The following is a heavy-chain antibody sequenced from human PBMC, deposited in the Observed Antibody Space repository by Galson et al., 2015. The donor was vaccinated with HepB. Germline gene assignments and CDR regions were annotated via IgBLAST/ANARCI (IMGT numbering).Heavy chain of an antibody. J-gene: IGHJ6*03. CDR1: GFTFSSYW. CDR3: ARGNQVWSARARYYMDV. D-gene: IGHD3-3*01. V-gene: IGHV3-74*01. CDR2: INSDGSST. Sequence: SPRLSCAASGFTFSSYWMHWVRQAPGKGLVWVSRINSDGSSTSYADSVKGRFTISRDNAKNTLYLQMNSLRAEDTAVYYCARGNQVWSARARYYMDVWGKGTTVTVSS.